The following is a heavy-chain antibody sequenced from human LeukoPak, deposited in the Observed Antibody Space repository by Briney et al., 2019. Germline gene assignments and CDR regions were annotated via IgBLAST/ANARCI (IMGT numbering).Heavy chain of an antibody. CDR2: INPDGRDT. V-gene: IGHV3-7*01. CDR1: GFTFSSYS. J-gene: IGHJ1*01. D-gene: IGHD2-21*02. Sequence: PGGSLRLSCAASGFTFSSYSLNWVRQAPGKGLEWVAHINPDGRDTYVDSVKGRFTISRDNAQNSMYLQMNSLRVEDTAVYYCTSWGDTTAEYFQRWGQGTLVTVSS. CDR3: TSWGDTTAEYFQR.